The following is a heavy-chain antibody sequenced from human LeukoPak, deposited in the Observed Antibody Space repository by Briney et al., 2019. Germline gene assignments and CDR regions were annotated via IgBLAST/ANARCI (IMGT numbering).Heavy chain of an antibody. Sequence: GGSLRLSYAASGFTFSSYRMHWVRRAPGKGLVWVSRINSDGSSTSYADSVKGRLTISRDNAKNTLYLQMNSLRVEDTAVYYCARGDGYAQRDWGQGTLVTVPS. V-gene: IGHV3-74*01. CDR1: GFTFSSYR. CDR2: INSDGSST. D-gene: IGHD5-12*01. CDR3: ARGDGYAQRD. J-gene: IGHJ4*02.